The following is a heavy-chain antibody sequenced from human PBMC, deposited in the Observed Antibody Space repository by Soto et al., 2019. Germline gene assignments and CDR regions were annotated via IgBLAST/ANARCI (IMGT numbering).Heavy chain of an antibody. CDR2: ISYDGNNK. CDR3: AKDFRGCTSGVCLHNWFDP. D-gene: IGHD2-8*01. CDR1: GFTFSSFG. Sequence: QVQLVESGGGVVQPGRSLRLSCAASGFTFSSFGVHWVRQAPGKGLEWVAVISYDGNNKYYADSVKGRFTISRDNSRKMVYLQMDSLRAEDTAVYYWAKDFRGCTSGVCLHNWFDPWGQGTLVTVSS. V-gene: IGHV3-30*18. J-gene: IGHJ5*02.